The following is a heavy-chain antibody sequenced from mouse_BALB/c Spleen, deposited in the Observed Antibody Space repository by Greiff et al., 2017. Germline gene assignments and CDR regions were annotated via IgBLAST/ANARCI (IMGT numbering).Heavy chain of an antibody. Sequence: ESGPGLVKPSQSLSLTCTVTGYSITSDYAWNWIRQFPGNKLEWMGYISYSGSTSYNPSLKSRISITRDTSKYQFFLQLNSVTTEDTATYYCASTVVASFDYWGQGTTLTVSS. V-gene: IGHV3-2*02. D-gene: IGHD1-1*01. CDR1: GYSITSDYA. CDR3: ASTVVASFDY. J-gene: IGHJ2*01. CDR2: ISYSGST.